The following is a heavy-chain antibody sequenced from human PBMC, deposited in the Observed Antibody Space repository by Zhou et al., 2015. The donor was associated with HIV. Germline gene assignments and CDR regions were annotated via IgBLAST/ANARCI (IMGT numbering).Heavy chain of an antibody. J-gene: IGHJ4*02. CDR1: GGTFISHY. Sequence: QVQLVQSGAEVKKPGSSVKVSCKASGGTFISHYMHWVRQAPGQGLEWMGIINPTDGSTSYAQKLQGRVTMTRDTSTSTVYMTLSSLSSEDTAVYYCAKAVTGTDWGFDNWGQGTLVTVSS. V-gene: IGHV1-46*01. CDR3: AKAVTGTDWGFDN. D-gene: IGHD6-19*01. CDR2: INPTDGST.